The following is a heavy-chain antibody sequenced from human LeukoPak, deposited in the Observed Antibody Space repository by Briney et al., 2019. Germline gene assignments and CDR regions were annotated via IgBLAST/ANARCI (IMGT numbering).Heavy chain of an antibody. J-gene: IGHJ5*02. V-gene: IGHV3-23*01. CDR2: ISGSGGST. CDR3: AKDPNCSSTSCYWFDP. D-gene: IGHD2-2*01. Sequence: GGSLRLSCAASGFTFSSYAMSWVRQAPGKGLEWVSAISGSGGSTYYADSVKGRFTIFRDNSKNTLYLQMNSLRAEDTAVYYCAKDPNCSSTSCYWFDPWGQGTLVTVSS. CDR1: GFTFSSYA.